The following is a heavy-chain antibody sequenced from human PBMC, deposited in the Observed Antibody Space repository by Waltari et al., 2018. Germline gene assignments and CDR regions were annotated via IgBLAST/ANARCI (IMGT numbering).Heavy chain of an antibody. CDR3: ARTPYYGNFDY. Sequence: QVQLQQWGAGLLKPSETLSLTCAVYGGSFSGYYWSWIRQPPGKGLEWIGEINHSGSTNDNPSLKSRVTISVDTSKNQFSLKLSSVTAADTAVYYCARTPYYGNFDYWGQGTLVTVSS. D-gene: IGHD3-10*01. CDR1: GGSFSGYY. CDR2: INHSGST. J-gene: IGHJ4*02. V-gene: IGHV4-34*01.